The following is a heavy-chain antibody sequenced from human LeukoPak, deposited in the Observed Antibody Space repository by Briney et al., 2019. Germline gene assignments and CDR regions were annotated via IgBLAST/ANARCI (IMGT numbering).Heavy chain of an antibody. D-gene: IGHD6-19*01. Sequence: PGGSLRLSCAASGFTFSSYWMHWVRQAPGKGLVWVSRINSDGSSTSYADSVKGRFTISRDNAKNTLYLQMNSLRAEDTAVYYCAAGPVLAVATNWGQGTLVTVSS. J-gene: IGHJ4*02. V-gene: IGHV3-74*01. CDR3: AAGPVLAVATN. CDR2: INSDGSST. CDR1: GFTFSSYW.